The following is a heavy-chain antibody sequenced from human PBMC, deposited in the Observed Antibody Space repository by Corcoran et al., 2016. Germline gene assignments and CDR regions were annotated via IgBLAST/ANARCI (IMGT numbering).Heavy chain of an antibody. CDR3: AKEGDDYDFWSGYWG. J-gene: IGHJ4*02. Sequence: QVQLVESGGGVVQPGRSLRLSCAASGFTFSSYGMHWVRQAPGKGLEWVAVISYDGSNKYYADSVKGRFTIPIDNSNNTLYPQMNSLRAEDTAVYYWAKEGDDYDFWSGYWGWGQGTLVTVSS. CDR1: GFTFSSYG. V-gene: IGHV3-30*18. CDR2: ISYDGSNK. D-gene: IGHD3-3*01.